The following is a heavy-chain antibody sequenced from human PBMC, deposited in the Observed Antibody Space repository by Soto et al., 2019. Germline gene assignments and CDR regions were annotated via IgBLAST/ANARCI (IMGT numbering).Heavy chain of an antibody. Sequence: GGSLRLSCAASGFTFSSYWMSWVRQAPGKGLEWVANIKQDGSEKYYVDSVKGRFTISRDNAKNSLYLQMNSLRAEDTAVYYCARAEYYYDSSGYYYSGWYFDLWGRGTLVTVSS. D-gene: IGHD3-22*01. CDR3: ARAEYYYDSSGYYYSGWYFDL. J-gene: IGHJ2*01. V-gene: IGHV3-7*04. CDR1: GFTFSSYW. CDR2: IKQDGSEK.